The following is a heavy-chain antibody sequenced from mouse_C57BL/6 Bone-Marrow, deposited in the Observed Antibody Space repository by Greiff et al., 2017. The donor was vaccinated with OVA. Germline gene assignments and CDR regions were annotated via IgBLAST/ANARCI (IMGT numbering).Heavy chain of an antibody. CDR2: ISDGGSYT. D-gene: IGHD1-2*01. CDR1: GFTFSSYA. J-gene: IGHJ4*01. Sequence: EVKVVESGGGLVKPGGSLKLSCAASGFTFSSYAMSWVRQTPEKRLEWVATISDGGSYTYYPDNVKGRFTISRDNAKNNLYLQMSHLKSEDTAMYYCARAAPMDYWGQGTSVTVSS. CDR3: ARAAPMDY. V-gene: IGHV5-4*03.